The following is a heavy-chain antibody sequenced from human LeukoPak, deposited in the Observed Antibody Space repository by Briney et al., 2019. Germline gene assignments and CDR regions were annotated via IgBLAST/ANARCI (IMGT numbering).Heavy chain of an antibody. CDR2: ISSSGSTI. Sequence: GGSLRLSCAASGFTFSSYEMNWVRQAPGKGLEWVSYISSSGSTIYYADSVKGRFTISRDNSKNTLYLQMNSLRAEDTAVYYCAKALAAAAGTFDYWGQGTLVTVSS. J-gene: IGHJ4*02. CDR1: GFTFSSYE. CDR3: AKALAAAAGTFDY. D-gene: IGHD6-13*01. V-gene: IGHV3-48*03.